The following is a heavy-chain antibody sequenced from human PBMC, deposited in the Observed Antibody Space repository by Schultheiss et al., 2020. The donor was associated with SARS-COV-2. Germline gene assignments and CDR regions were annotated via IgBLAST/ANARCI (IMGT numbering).Heavy chain of an antibody. CDR1: GGSVSSGSYY. D-gene: IGHD6-25*01. CDR3: ARGPRRRPNWFDP. CDR2: IYTTGST. J-gene: IGHJ5*02. V-gene: IGHV4-61*02. Sequence: SETLSLTCTVSGGSVSSGSYYWSWIRQPPGKGLEWIGRIYTTGSTNYSPSLKSRVTISVDTSKNQFSLKLSSVTAADTAVYYCARGPRRRPNWFDPWGQGTVVTVSS.